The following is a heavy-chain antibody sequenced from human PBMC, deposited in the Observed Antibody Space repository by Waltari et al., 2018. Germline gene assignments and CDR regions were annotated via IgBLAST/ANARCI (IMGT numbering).Heavy chain of an antibody. CDR1: GYSISNVYY. V-gene: IGHV4-38-2*02. CDR2: IHHRGSA. Sequence: QVQLQQSGPGLVKPSETLSLTCTVSGYSISNVYYWGWIRQPPGKGIEWIGGIHHRGSAYYNPSRNSRVTISLETSKNQFSLKLTSVAATDTAIYYCARQPIEGNLPDWFDPWGQGTLVTVSS. J-gene: IGHJ5*02. CDR3: ARQPIEGNLPDWFDP. D-gene: IGHD1-1*01.